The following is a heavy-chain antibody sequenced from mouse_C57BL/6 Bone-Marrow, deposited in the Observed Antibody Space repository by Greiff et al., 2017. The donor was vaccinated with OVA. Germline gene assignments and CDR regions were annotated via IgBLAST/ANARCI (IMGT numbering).Heavy chain of an antibody. CDR3: ARGGYYGNFDY. CDR1: GYSITSGYD. D-gene: IGHD2-1*01. Sequence: EVMLVESGPGMVKPSQSLSLTCTVTGYSITSGYDWHWIRHFPGNKLEWMGYISYSGSTNYNPSLKSRISITHDTSTNHFFLKLNSVTTEDTATYYCARGGYYGNFDYWGQGTTLTVSA. J-gene: IGHJ2*01. V-gene: IGHV3-1*01. CDR2: ISYSGST.